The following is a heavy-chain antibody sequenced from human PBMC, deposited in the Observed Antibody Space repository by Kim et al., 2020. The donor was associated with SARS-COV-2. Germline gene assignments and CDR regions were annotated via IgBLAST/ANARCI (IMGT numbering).Heavy chain of an antibody. J-gene: IGHJ4*02. CDR3: AREFDY. CDR1: GFTFSSYA. Sequence: GGSLRLSCAASGFTFSSYAMHWVRQAPGKGLEWVALISYDGSNKYYADSVKGRFTISRDNSKNTLYLQMNSLRGEDTAVYYCAREFDYWGQGTLVTVSS. V-gene: IGHV3-30*14. CDR2: ISYDGSNK.